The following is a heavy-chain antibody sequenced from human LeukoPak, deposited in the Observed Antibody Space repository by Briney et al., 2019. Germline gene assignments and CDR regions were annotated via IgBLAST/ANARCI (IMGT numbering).Heavy chain of an antibody. V-gene: IGHV4-59*01. CDR2: IYYSGNT. Sequence: SETLSLTCTVSGGSISSYYWNWIRQPPGKGLEWIGYIYYSGNTNYNPSLESRVTISIDTSKSQISLRLSSVTAADTAVYYCARHEYSSSFWFDPWGQGTLVTVSS. D-gene: IGHD6-6*01. CDR3: ARHEYSSSFWFDP. J-gene: IGHJ5*02. CDR1: GGSISSYY.